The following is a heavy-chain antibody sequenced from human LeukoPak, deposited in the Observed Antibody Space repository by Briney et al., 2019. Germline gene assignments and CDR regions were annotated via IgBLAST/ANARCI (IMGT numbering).Heavy chain of an antibody. CDR1: GYTFTSYA. J-gene: IGHJ4*02. CDR2: IIPIFGTA. Sequence: SVKVSCKASGYTFTSYAISWVRQAPGQGLEWMGGIIPIFGTANYAQKFQGRVTITADESTSTAYMELSSLRSEDTAVYYCARDYGSGSYYYKFDYWGQGTLVTVSS. V-gene: IGHV1-69*13. D-gene: IGHD3-10*01. CDR3: ARDYGSGSYYYKFDY.